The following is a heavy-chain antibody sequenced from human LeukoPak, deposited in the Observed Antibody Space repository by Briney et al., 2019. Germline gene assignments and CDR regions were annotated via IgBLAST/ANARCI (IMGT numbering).Heavy chain of an antibody. CDR1: GFTFSSYA. Sequence: GRSLRLSCAASGFTFSSYAMHWVRQAPGKGLEWVAVISYDGSNKYYADSVKGRFTISRDNSKNTLYLQMNSLRAEDTAVYYCAKDSTGGSGRPAHFDYWGQGTLVTVSS. V-gene: IGHV3-30*04. CDR2: ISYDGSNK. D-gene: IGHD3-10*01. CDR3: AKDSTGGSGRPAHFDY. J-gene: IGHJ4*02.